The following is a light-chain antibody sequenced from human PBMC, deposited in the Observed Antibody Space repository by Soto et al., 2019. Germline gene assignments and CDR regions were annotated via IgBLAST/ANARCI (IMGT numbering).Light chain of an antibody. J-gene: IGKJ5*01. Sequence: DIQMTQSPCSMAALVGRRVIITCRASQSISSYLNWYQQKPGKAPKLLIYAASSLQSGVPSRFSGSGSGTDFTLTISSLQPEDFATYYCQQSYSTPNTFGQGTRVEIK. CDR1: QSISSY. V-gene: IGKV1-39*01. CDR3: QQSYSTPNT. CDR2: AAS.